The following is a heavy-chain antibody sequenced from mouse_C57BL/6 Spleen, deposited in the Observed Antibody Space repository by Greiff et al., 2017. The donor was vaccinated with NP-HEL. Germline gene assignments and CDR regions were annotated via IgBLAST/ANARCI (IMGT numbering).Heavy chain of an antibody. J-gene: IGHJ2*01. CDR1: GYSITSGYY. CDR2: ISYDGSN. D-gene: IGHD4-1*01. V-gene: IGHV3-6*01. Sequence: DVKLQESGPGLVKPSQSLSLTCSVTGYSITSGYYWNWIRQFPGNKLEWMGYISYDGSNNYNPSFKNRISITRDPSKNPFFLKLNSVTTKDTATYYCARERSSWDVEGGGYWGKGTTLTVSS. CDR3: ARERSSWDVEGGGY.